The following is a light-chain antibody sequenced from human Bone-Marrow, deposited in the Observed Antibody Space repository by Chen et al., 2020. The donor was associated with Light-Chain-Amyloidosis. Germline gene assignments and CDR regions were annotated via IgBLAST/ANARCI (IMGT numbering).Light chain of an antibody. CDR3: QSYDSSLSCSRV. Sequence: VLSQPPSESGAPAHTVTISSTGSGSNIGANYDVHWYQQLPGTAPKLLIYGNNNRPSGVPDRFSGSRSGTSATLAITGLQAEDEADYYCQSYDSSLSCSRVFGGGTKLTVL. J-gene: IGLJ3*02. CDR1: GSNIGANYD. V-gene: IGLV1-40*01. CDR2: GNN.